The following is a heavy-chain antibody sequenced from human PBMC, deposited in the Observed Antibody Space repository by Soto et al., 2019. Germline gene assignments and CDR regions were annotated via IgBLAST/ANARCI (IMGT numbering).Heavy chain of an antibody. CDR3: ARGLGPLRGGMDV. D-gene: IGHD3-10*01. CDR1: GFTFSSYA. CDR2: ISYDGSNK. J-gene: IGHJ6*02. V-gene: IGHV3-30-3*01. Sequence: QVQLVESGGGVVQPGRSLRLSCAASGFTFSSYAMHWVRQAPGKGLEWVAVISYDGSNKYYADSVKGRFTISRDNSKNTLYLQMNSLSAEDTAVYYCARGLGPLRGGMDVWGQGTTVTVSS.